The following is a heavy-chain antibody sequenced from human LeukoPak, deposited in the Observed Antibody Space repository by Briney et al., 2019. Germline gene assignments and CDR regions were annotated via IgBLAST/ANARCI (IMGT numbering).Heavy chain of an antibody. Sequence: GGSLRLSCAASGFPLSSYGMHWVRQAPGKGLEWVAVTSSDGSRNHYADSVKGRFTISRDNSKNTLYLQMSSLRAEDTAVYYCARDAGYCSGGSCYPGQFDYWGQGTLVTVSS. D-gene: IGHD2-15*01. CDR1: GFPLSSYG. V-gene: IGHV3-30*03. CDR3: ARDAGYCSGGSCYPGQFDY. CDR2: TSSDGSRN. J-gene: IGHJ4*02.